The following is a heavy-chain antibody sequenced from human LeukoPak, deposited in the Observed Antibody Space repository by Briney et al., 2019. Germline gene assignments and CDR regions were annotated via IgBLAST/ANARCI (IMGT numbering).Heavy chain of an antibody. J-gene: IGHJ4*02. Sequence: SETLSLTCTVSGGSISSYYWSWIRQPPGKGLEWIGYIFYSGSTNYNSSLKSRVTMSVDTPKNQFSLKLSSVTAADTAVYYCARNSDSSGYYLEYWGQGTLVTVSS. CDR2: IFYSGST. D-gene: IGHD3-22*01. V-gene: IGHV4-59*12. CDR3: ARNSDSSGYYLEY. CDR1: GGSISSYY.